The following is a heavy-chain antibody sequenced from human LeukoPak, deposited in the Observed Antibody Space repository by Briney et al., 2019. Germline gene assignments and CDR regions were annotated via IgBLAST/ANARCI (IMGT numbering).Heavy chain of an antibody. CDR1: GFTFSSYW. CDR3: AKAIGYYCSGGSCYVGY. J-gene: IGHJ4*02. V-gene: IGHV3-7*03. D-gene: IGHD2-15*01. CDR2: IKQDGSEK. Sequence: PGGSLRLSCAAPGFTFSSYWMSWVRQAPGKGLEWVANIKQDGSEKYYVDSVKGRFTISRDNAKNSLYLQMNSLRAEDTAVYYCAKAIGYYCSGGSCYVGYWGQGTLVTVSS.